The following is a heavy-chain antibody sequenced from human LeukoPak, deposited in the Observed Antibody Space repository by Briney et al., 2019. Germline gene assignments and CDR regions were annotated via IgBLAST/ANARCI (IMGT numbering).Heavy chain of an antibody. CDR1: GFTFSSYA. J-gene: IGHJ4*02. D-gene: IGHD6-19*01. Sequence: GGSLRLSCAASGFTFSSYAMSWLRQAPGKGLKWVSAISGSGGSTYYADSVKGRFTISRDNSKNTLYQQMNSLTAEDTAVYYCAKVPRWAYSSGWYYFDYWGQGTLVTVSS. CDR2: ISGSGGST. CDR3: AKVPRWAYSSGWYYFDY. V-gene: IGHV3-23*01.